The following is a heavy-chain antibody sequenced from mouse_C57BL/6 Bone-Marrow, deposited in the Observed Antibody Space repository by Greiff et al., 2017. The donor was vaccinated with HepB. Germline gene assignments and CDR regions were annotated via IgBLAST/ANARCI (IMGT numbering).Heavy chain of an antibody. V-gene: IGHV4-1*01. CDR3: ARGGYYVYWYFDV. CDR2: INPDSSTI. Sequence: GVDFSRYWMSWVRRAPGKGLEWIGEINPDSSTINYAPSLKDKFIISRDNAKNTLYLQMSKVRSEDTALYYCARGGYYVYWYFDVWGTGTTVTVSS. J-gene: IGHJ1*03. D-gene: IGHD2-3*01. CDR1: GVDFSRYW.